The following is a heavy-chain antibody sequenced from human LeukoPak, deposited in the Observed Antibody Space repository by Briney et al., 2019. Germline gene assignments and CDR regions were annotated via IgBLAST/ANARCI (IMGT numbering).Heavy chain of an antibody. V-gene: IGHV3-30*18. Sequence: PGGSLRLSCAASGFTFSSYGMHWVRQAPGKGLEWVAVISYDGSNKYYADSVKGRFTISRDNSKNTLYLQMNSLRAEDTAVYYCAKGTFGGVIVVNGWFDPWGQGTLVTVSS. D-gene: IGHD3-16*02. CDR1: GFTFSSYG. J-gene: IGHJ5*02. CDR2: ISYDGSNK. CDR3: AKGTFGGVIVVNGWFDP.